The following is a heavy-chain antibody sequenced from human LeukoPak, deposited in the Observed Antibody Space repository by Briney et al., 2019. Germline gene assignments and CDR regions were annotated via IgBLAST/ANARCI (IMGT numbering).Heavy chain of an antibody. CDR2: INPSGGST. Sequence: ASVKVSCKASGYTFTSYYMHWVRQAPGQGLEWMGIINPSGGSTSYAQKFQGRVTMTRDTSTSTVYMELSSLSSEDTAVYYCARGLLWFGELPHGAFDIWGQGTMVTVSS. CDR3: ARGLLWFGELPHGAFDI. CDR1: GYTFTSYY. V-gene: IGHV1-46*01. D-gene: IGHD3-10*01. J-gene: IGHJ3*02.